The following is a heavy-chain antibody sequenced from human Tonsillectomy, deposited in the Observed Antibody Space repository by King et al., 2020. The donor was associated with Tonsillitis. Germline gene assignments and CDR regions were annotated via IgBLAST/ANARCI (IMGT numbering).Heavy chain of an antibody. J-gene: IGHJ4*02. Sequence: VQLVESGGGVVQPGGSLRLSCAASGFTFSDYAIHWVRQVPGKGLEWVAVISSDEYNKYYTDSVKGRFTISRDDSKNTLYLQMNSLRPEDTTVYYCARGARGGSTAAGSPIDFWGQGTLVTVSS. CDR2: ISSDEYNK. CDR3: ARGARGGSTAAGSPIDF. D-gene: IGHD6-13*01. V-gene: IGHV3-30*10. CDR1: GFTFSDYA.